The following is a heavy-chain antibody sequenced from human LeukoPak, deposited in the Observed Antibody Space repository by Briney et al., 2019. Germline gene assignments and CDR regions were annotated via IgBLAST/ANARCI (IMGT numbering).Heavy chain of an antibody. J-gene: IGHJ3*02. CDR1: GYTFTAYY. V-gene: IGHV1-2*02. CDR3: ARDRGRPDAFNI. D-gene: IGHD3-10*01. CDR2: INPHNGDT. Sequence: ASVKVSCKTSGYTFTAYYMHWVRQAPGQGLEWMGWINPHNGDTNYAQKFQGRVTMTGDTSISTAYMELSSLRSDDTAVYYCARDRGRPDAFNIWGQGTMVTVSS.